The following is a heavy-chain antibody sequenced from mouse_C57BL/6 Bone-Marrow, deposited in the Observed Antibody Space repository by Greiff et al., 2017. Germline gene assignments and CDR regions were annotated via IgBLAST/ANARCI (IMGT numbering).Heavy chain of an antibody. D-gene: IGHD2-1*01. CDR1: GYTFTSYW. CDR3: ARSKLWYYYLDY. Sequence: VQLQQSGAELVMPGASVKLSCKASGYTFTSYWMHWVKQRPGQGLEWIGEIDPSDSYTNYNQKFKGKSTLTVDKSSSSAYMQHSSMTSEDAAVYYCARSKLWYYYLDYWGQGTTLTVSS. V-gene: IGHV1-69*01. CDR2: IDPSDSYT. J-gene: IGHJ2*01.